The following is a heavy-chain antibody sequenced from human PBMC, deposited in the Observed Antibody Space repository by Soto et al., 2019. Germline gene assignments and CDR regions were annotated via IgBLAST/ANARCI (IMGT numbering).Heavy chain of an antibody. V-gene: IGHV3-23*01. D-gene: IGHD6-13*01. CDR2: ITGSGGTT. J-gene: IGHJ4*02. CDR3: AKEALGPAAKGRSPHFDY. CDR1: GFTFSDYA. Sequence: EVQLLESGGGLEQPGGSLRLSCAASGFTFSDYAMSWVRQAPGKGLEWVSVITGSGGTTYYADSVKGRFTISRDNSQNTLYLEMNSLRGEDTAVYYCAKEALGPAAKGRSPHFDYWGQGTLVTVSS.